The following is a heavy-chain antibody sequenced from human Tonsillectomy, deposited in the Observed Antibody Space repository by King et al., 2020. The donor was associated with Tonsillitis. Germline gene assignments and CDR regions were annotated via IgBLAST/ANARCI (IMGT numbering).Heavy chain of an antibody. J-gene: IGHJ4*02. V-gene: IGHV1-69*01. CDR3: ARGADIDIVVVPAAIALLDY. CDR1: GGTFSSCA. Sequence: VQLVESGAEVKKPGSSVKVSCKASGGTFSSCAISWVRQAPGQRLEWMGGIIPIFGTANYAQKFQGRVTITADESTSTAYMELSSLRSEDTDVYYCARGADIDIVVVPAAIALLDYWGQGTLVTVSS. CDR2: IIPIFGTA. D-gene: IGHD2-2*01.